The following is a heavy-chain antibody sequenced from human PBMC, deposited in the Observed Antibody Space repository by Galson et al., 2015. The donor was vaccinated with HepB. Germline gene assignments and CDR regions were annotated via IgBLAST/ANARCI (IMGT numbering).Heavy chain of an antibody. CDR2: IYHSGST. J-gene: IGHJ4*02. V-gene: IGHV4-38-2*02. CDR1: GYSISSGYY. CDR3: ARELYDSSGYLYYFDY. D-gene: IGHD3-22*01. Sequence: ETLSLTCTVSGYSISSGYYWGWIRQPPGKGLEWIGSIYHSGSTYYNPSLKSRVTISVDTSKNQFSLKLSSVTAADTAVYYCARELYDSSGYLYYFDYWGQGTLVTVSS.